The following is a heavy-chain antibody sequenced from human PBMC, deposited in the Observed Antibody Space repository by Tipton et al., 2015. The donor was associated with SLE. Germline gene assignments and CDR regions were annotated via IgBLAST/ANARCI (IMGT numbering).Heavy chain of an antibody. V-gene: IGHV3-30*02. CDR1: GFIFSSYG. D-gene: IGHD6-13*01. Sequence: SLRLSCAASGFIFSSYGMHWVRQAPGKGLEWVTFIRYDASNQYYADSVKGRFTISRDNAKNSLYLQMNSLRAEDTAFYYCAKDRILGSSTWAYFDYWGQGTLVTVSS. CDR3: AKDRILGSSTWAYFDY. CDR2: IRYDASNQ. J-gene: IGHJ4*02.